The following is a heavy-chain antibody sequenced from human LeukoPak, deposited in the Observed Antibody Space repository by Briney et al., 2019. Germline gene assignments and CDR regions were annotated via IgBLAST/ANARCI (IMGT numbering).Heavy chain of an antibody. Sequence: GGSLRLSCAASGFTFSIYSMNWVRQAPGKGLEWVSYISNSSSTIYYADSVKGRFTISRDNAKNSLYLQMNSLRAEDTAVYYCARGASYWGDYYYGMDLWGQGTRVTVS. J-gene: IGHJ6*02. CDR2: ISNSSSTI. V-gene: IGHV3-48*04. CDR3: ARGASYWGDYYYGMDL. CDR1: GFTFSIYS. D-gene: IGHD3-16*01.